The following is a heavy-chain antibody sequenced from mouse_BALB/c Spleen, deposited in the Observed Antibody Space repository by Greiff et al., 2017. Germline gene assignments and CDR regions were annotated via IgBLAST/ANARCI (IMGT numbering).Heavy chain of an antibody. Sequence: EVKLVESGGGLVQPGGSMKLSCVASGFTFSSYWMSWVRQSPEKGLEWVAEIRLKSDNYATHHAESVKGKFTISRDDSKSRLYLQMNSLRAEDTGIYYCTGDYDEGMDYWGQGTSVTVSS. CDR2: IRLKSDNYAT. J-gene: IGHJ4*01. CDR3: TGDYDEGMDY. CDR1: GFTFSSYW. V-gene: IGHV6-6*02. D-gene: IGHD2-4*01.